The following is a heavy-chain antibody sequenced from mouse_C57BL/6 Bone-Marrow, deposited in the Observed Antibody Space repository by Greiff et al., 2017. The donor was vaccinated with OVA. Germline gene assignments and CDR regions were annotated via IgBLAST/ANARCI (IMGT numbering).Heavy chain of an antibody. CDR2: ISTLAYSI. Sequence: EVMLVESGGGLVQPGGSLKLSCAASGFTFSDYGMAWVRQAPRKGPAWVAFISTLAYSIYYAATVTGRFTISRENAKNPLYLEMRSLRSEDTAMYYCARRYYYGSSWYFDVWGTGTTVTVSS. D-gene: IGHD1-1*01. V-gene: IGHV5-15*01. CDR1: GFTFSDYG. J-gene: IGHJ1*03. CDR3: ARRYYYGSSWYFDV.